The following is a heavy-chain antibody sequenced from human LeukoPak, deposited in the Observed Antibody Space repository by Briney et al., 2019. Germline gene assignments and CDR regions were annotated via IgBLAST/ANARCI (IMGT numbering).Heavy chain of an antibody. CDR1: GGTFSSYA. D-gene: IGHD6-6*01. J-gene: IGHJ6*03. Sequence: GASVKVSCKASGGTFSSYAISWVRQAPGQGLEWMGGIIPIFGTANYAQKFQGGVTITTDESTSTAYMELSSLRSEDTAVYYCARAPYSSSPYYYYMDVWGKGTTVTVSS. CDR3: ARAPYSSSPYYYYMDV. CDR2: IIPIFGTA. V-gene: IGHV1-69*05.